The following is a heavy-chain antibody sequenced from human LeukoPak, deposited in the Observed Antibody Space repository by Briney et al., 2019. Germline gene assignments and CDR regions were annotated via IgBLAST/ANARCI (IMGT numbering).Heavy chain of an antibody. CDR1: GFTFSSYA. D-gene: IGHD1-7*01. J-gene: IGHJ5*02. CDR3: AKGSGTTDCFDP. CDR2: IRVSGGST. V-gene: IGHV3-23*01. Sequence: GSLRLSCEAPGFTFSSYAMSWVRQAPGKGLEWVSTIRVSGGSTYYADSVKGRFTISRDNSKNTLFLQMNSLRAEDTAVYYCAKGSGTTDCFDPWGQGTLITVSS.